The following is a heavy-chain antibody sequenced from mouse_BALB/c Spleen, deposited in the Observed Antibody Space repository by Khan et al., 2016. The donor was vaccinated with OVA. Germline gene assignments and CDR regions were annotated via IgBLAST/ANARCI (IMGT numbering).Heavy chain of an antibody. CDR2: IYPGSANA. CDR3: AGGFAC. CDR1: GYTFPDYY. J-gene: IGHJ2*01. V-gene: IGHV1-84*02. Sequence: LEESGPELVKPGASVKISCKASGYTFPDYYINWVKQKPGQGLEWIGWIYPGSANAKYNEKFRGKATLTVDTSSSTASMHLSSLTTEDTAVYFCAGGFACWGQGTTLTVSS.